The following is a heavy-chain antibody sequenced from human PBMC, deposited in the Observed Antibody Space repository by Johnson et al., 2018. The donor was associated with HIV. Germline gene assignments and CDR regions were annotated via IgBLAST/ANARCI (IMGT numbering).Heavy chain of an antibody. Sequence: MQLVESGGGLVQPGGSLRLSCAASGFTFSSYAMSWVRQAPGKGLEWLATLNEGGSQKYYVDAVKGRFSISRDNGKNSLYLQMNSLRAEDTAVYYCARYSGSYLPDAFDIWGQGTMVTVSS. CDR1: GFTFSSYA. CDR2: LNEGGSQK. CDR3: ARYSGSYLPDAFDI. J-gene: IGHJ3*02. V-gene: IGHV3-7*01. D-gene: IGHD1-26*01.